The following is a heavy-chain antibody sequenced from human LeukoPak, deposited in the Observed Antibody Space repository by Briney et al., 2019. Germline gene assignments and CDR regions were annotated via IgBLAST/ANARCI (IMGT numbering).Heavy chain of an antibody. CDR1: GGSVSSGSYY. Sequence: PSETLSLTCTVSGGSVSSGSYYWSWIRQPPGKGLEWIGYIYYSGSTNYNPSLKGRVTISVDTSKNQFSLKLSSVTAADTAVYYCARGGLWFGESYNWFDPWGQGTLVTVSS. J-gene: IGHJ5*02. CDR3: ARGGLWFGESYNWFDP. D-gene: IGHD3-10*01. CDR2: IYYSGST. V-gene: IGHV4-61*01.